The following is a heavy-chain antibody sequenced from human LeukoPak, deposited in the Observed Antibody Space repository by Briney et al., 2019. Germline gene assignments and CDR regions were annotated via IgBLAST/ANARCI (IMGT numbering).Heavy chain of an antibody. CDR1: GGSISSSSYY. CDR2: IYYSGST. D-gene: IGHD6-13*01. Sequence: PSETLSLTCTVSGGSISSSSYYWGWIRQPPGKGLEWIGSIYYSGSTYYNPSLKSRVTISVDTSKNQFSLKLSSVTAADTAVYYCARDPSDSSSWYYFDYWGQGTLVTVSS. J-gene: IGHJ4*02. CDR3: ARDPSDSSSWYYFDY. V-gene: IGHV4-39*07.